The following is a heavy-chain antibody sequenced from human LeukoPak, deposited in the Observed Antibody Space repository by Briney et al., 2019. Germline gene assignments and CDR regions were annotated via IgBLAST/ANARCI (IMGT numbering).Heavy chain of an antibody. D-gene: IGHD5-18*01. CDR1: GGSISSYY. CDR3: ARLGKLTAASGYSYGFHY. Sequence: SETLSLTCTVSGGSISSYYWSWIRQPPGKGLEWIGYIYYSGSTNYNPSLKSRVTISVDTSKNQFSLKLSSVTAADTAVYYCARLGKLTAASGYSYGFHYWGQGTLVTVSS. V-gene: IGHV4-59*12. CDR2: IYYSGST. J-gene: IGHJ4*02.